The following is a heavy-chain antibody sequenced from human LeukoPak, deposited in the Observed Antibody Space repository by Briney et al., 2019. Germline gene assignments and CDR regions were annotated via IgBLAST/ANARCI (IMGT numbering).Heavy chain of an antibody. CDR2: IYYTGST. CDR1: GASISSYY. Sequence: SETLSLTCSVSGASISSYYWSWIRQSPGKGREWIGYIYYTGSTNYNPSLESRVTISVDTSRKQLSLKLSSVPAADTAVYYCARDRRESSKPNDAFDIWGQGTMVTVSS. CDR3: ARDRRESSKPNDAFDI. V-gene: IGHV4-59*01. D-gene: IGHD4-11*01. J-gene: IGHJ3*02.